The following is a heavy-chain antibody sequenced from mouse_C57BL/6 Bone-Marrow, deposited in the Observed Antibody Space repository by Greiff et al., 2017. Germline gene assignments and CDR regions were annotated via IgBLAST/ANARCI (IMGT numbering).Heavy chain of an antibody. CDR1: GYTFTSYW. J-gene: IGHJ2*01. D-gene: IGHD4-1*01. Sequence: QVQLQQPGAELVKPGASVTMSCTASGYTFTSYWITWVQQTPGQGLEWIGDIYPTSGRTNYNEKFKSKAILTVDTSSNTAYMQLSSLTSEDSAVFYCARSGPLGRSFDYWGQGTTLTVSS. CDR3: ARSGPLGRSFDY. CDR2: IYPTSGRT. V-gene: IGHV1-55*01.